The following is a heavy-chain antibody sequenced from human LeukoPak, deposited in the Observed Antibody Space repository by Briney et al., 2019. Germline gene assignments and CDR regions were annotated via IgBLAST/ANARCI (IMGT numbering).Heavy chain of an antibody. J-gene: IGHJ4*02. Sequence: SVKVSCKASGGTFSSYAISWVRQAPGQGREWMGGVIPIFGTANYAQKFQGRVTITADESTSTAYMELSSLRSEDTAVYYCARDEEYCSSTSCSNYFDYWGQGTLVTVSS. V-gene: IGHV1-69*13. CDR3: ARDEEYCSSTSCSNYFDY. CDR2: VIPIFGTA. CDR1: GGTFSSYA. D-gene: IGHD2-2*01.